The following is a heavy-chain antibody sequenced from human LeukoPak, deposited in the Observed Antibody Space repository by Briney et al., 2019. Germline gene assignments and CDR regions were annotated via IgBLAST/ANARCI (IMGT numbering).Heavy chain of an antibody. CDR1: GGSISSGDYF. Sequence: SETLSLTCNVSGGSISSGDYFWNLIRQPPGKGLEWIGYIYYTGSTYYKPSLKSRITMSLDTSKNQFSLKLTSVTAADTAVYYCARGMEYYYGMDVWGQGTTVTVSS. D-gene: IGHD3-3*01. CDR2: IYYTGST. V-gene: IGHV4-30-4*01. CDR3: ARGMEYYYGMDV. J-gene: IGHJ6*02.